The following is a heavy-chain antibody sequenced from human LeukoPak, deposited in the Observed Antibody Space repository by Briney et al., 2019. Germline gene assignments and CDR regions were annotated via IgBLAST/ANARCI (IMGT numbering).Heavy chain of an antibody. CDR2: IRSKVYGGTT. V-gene: IGHV3-49*04. D-gene: IGHD6-19*01. CDR1: GFTFGDYG. Sequence: GGSLRLSCTASGFTFGDYGMSWVRQAPGKGLEWVGFIRSKVYGGTTEHAASVKGRFTISRDDSKSIAYLQMNSLKTEDTGVYYCTREVSRSTGWFLDSWGQGILVTVSS. CDR3: TREVSRSTGWFLDS. J-gene: IGHJ4*02.